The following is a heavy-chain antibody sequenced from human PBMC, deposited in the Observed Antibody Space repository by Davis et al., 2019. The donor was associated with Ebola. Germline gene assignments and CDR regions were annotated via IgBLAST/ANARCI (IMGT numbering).Heavy chain of an antibody. J-gene: IGHJ4*02. CDR2: FDPKDGEL. CDR3: AAESDYYDNSGFYH. Sequence: ASVKVSCKVSGFPLAELSIHWVRQAPGEGLEWMGGFDPKDGELMYAQKFQGRVNMTEDTSADTAYMEVGSLRSEDTAVYYCAAESDYYDNSGFYHWGQGTPVTVSS. CDR1: GFPLAELS. V-gene: IGHV1-24*01. D-gene: IGHD3-22*01.